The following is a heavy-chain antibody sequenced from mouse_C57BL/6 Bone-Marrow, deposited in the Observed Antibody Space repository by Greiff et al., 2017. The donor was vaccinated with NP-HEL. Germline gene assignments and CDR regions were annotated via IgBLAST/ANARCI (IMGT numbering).Heavy chain of an antibody. CDR1: GYTFTDYY. CDR3: ASRWLRPPDY. Sequence: VQLQQSGPVLVKPGASVKMSCKASGYTFTDYYMNWVKQSPGKSLEWIGVINPYNGGTSYNQKFKGKATLTVDKSSSTAYMELNSLTSEDSAVYYCASRWLRPPDYWDQGTTLTVSS. D-gene: IGHD2-2*01. CDR2: INPYNGGT. V-gene: IGHV1-19*01. J-gene: IGHJ2*01.